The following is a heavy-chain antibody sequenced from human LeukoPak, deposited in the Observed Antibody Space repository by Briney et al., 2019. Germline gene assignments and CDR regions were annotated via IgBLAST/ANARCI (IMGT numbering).Heavy chain of an antibody. J-gene: IGHJ6*03. CDR1: GFTFSSYE. D-gene: IGHD5-12*01. CDR2: IRTSSSHI. CDR3: ARGKFSGYTGNPGARKTSYYMDV. Sequence: GGSLRLSCAVSGFTFSSYEMNWVRQPPGKGLERVSYIRTSSSHIYYTDSLKGRFTISRDNAKISLYLQMNSVRAEDTGVYYAARGKFSGYTGNPGARKTSYYMDVWGKGTTVTVSS. V-gene: IGHV3-21*05.